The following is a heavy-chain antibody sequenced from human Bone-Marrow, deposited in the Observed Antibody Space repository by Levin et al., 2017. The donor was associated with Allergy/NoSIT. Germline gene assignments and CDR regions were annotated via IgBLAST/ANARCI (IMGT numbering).Heavy chain of an antibody. Sequence: PSETLSLTCTVSGGSISNFYWSWIRQPPGKGLEWIGYIYHSGDRNYSPSLKSRVTMSLDMSKNQFSLKLSSVTAADTAVYYCARHPFSSGMDVWGQGTTITGSS. CDR1: GGSISNFY. CDR3: ARHPFSSGMDV. D-gene: IGHD3-3*02. J-gene: IGHJ6*02. CDR2: IYHSGDR. V-gene: IGHV4-59*08.